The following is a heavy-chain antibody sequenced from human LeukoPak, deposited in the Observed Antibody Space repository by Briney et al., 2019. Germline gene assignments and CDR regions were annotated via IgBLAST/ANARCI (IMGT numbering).Heavy chain of an antibody. J-gene: IGHJ4*02. CDR3: ARGANTYYYDSSGYYW. V-gene: IGHV3-30-3*01. Sequence: GRSLRLSCAASGFTFSSYAMHWVRQAPGKGLEWVAVISYDGSNKFYADSVKGRFTISRDNSKNTLYLQMNSLRSEDTAVYYCARGANTYYYDSSGYYWWGQGTLVTVSS. D-gene: IGHD3-22*01. CDR2: ISYDGSNK. CDR1: GFTFSSYA.